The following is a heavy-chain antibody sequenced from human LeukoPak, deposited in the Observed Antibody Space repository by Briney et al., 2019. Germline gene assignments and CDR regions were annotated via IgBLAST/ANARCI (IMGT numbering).Heavy chain of an antibody. D-gene: IGHD5-24*01. V-gene: IGHV4-59*01. Sequence: SETLSLTCTVSGGSISSYYWSWIRQPPGKGLEWIGYIYYSGSTNYNPPLKSRVTISVDTSKNQFSLKLSSVTAADTAVYYCARVVRDGYNYYFDYWGQGTLVTVSS. CDR1: GGSISSYY. CDR2: IYYSGST. CDR3: ARVVRDGYNYYFDY. J-gene: IGHJ4*02.